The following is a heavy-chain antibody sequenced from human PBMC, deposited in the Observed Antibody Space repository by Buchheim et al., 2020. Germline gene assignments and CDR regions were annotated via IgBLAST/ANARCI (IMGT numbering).Heavy chain of an antibody. J-gene: IGHJ2*01. V-gene: IGHV3-33*01. CDR1: GFTFSNYV. CDR3: ARDFWSGYYNPQDWYFDL. D-gene: IGHD3-3*01. Sequence: QVQLVESGGGVVQPGRSLRLSCAASGFTFSNYVMHWVRQAPGKGLEWVALIWYDGSTKYYADSVKGRFTISRDNSKNTLYLQMTSLRAEDTAVFYCARDFWSGYYNPQDWYFDLWGRGTL. CDR2: IWYDGSTK.